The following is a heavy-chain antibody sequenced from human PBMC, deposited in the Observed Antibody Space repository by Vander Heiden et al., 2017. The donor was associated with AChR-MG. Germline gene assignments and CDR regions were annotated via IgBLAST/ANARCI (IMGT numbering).Heavy chain of an antibody. CDR1: GFTFSGHW. CDR2: IKQDGSEK. J-gene: IGHJ4*02. D-gene: IGHD1-26*01. CDR3: ARGGWDIDY. V-gene: IGHV3-7*01. Sequence: EVQVVESGGGLVQPGGSLRLSCAASGFTFSGHWMSWVRQAPGKGLEWVANIKQDGSEKYYVDSVRGRFTISRDNAKNSLYLQMNSLRAEDTSVYYCARGGWDIDYWGRGTLVTVSS.